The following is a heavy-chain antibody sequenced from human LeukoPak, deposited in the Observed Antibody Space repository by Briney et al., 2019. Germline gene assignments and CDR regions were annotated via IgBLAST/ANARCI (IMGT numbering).Heavy chain of an antibody. V-gene: IGHV4-4*07. CDR3: ARGILYQPFSKGHNWFDP. CDR2: IYTSGST. J-gene: IGHJ5*02. D-gene: IGHD2-8*01. CDR1: GASVSNYD. Sequence: SETLSLTCTVSGASVSNYDWSWIRQPAGKGLEWIGRIYTSGSTNYNPSLKSRVTMSVDTSKNQFSLKLSSVTAADTAVYYCARGILYQPFSKGHNWFDPWGQGTLVTVSS.